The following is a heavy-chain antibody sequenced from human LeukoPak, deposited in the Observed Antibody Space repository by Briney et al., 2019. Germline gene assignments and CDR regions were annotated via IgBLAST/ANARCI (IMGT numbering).Heavy chain of an antibody. V-gene: IGHV3-7*01. CDR2: IKQDGTEK. Sequence: GGSLRLSCAASEFTFSSHSMTWVRQAPGKAPEWVANIKQDGTEKYYVDSVKGRFTISRDNAKNSLNLQMYSLRAEDTAVYFCARRGQSNSWSHFDYWGQGALVTVSS. J-gene: IGHJ4*02. D-gene: IGHD6-13*01. CDR3: ARRGQSNSWSHFDY. CDR1: EFTFSSHS.